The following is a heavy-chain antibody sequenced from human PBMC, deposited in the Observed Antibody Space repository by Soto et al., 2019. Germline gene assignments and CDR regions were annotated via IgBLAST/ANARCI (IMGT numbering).Heavy chain of an antibody. CDR3: ARSRHMYYYDSSGYAFDI. CDR2: IYYSGST. Sequence: PSETLSLTCTVSGGSISSGGYYWSWIRQDPGKGLEWIGYIYYSGSTYYNPSLKSRVTISVDTPKNQFYLKLSSVTAADTAVYYCARSRHMYYYDSSGYAFDIWGQGTTVTVSS. J-gene: IGHJ3*02. D-gene: IGHD3-22*01. V-gene: IGHV4-31*03. CDR1: GGSISSGGYY.